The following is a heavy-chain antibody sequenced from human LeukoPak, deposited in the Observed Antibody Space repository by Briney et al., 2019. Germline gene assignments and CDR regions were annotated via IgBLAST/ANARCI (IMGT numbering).Heavy chain of an antibody. Sequence: SVKVSCKASGGTFSSYAISWVRQAPGQGLEWMGGIIPIFGTANYAQKFQGRVTITADESTSTAYMELSSLRSEDTAVYYCARGGAVAGDYYYYGMDVWGQGTTVTVSS. CDR2: IIPIFGTA. D-gene: IGHD6-19*01. CDR1: GGTFSSYA. CDR3: ARGGAVAGDYYYYGMDV. V-gene: IGHV1-69*13. J-gene: IGHJ6*02.